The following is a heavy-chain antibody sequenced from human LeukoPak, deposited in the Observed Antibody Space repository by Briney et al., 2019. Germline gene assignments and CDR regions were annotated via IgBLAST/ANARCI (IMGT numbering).Heavy chain of an antibody. D-gene: IGHD3-3*01. J-gene: IGHJ5*02. Sequence: ASVKVSCKASGYTFTGYYMHWVRRAPGQGLEWMGRINPNSGGTNYAQKFQGRVTMTRDTSISTAYMELSRLRSDDTAVYYCARSRSYDFWSGYNWFDPWGQGTLVTVSS. CDR1: GYTFTGYY. V-gene: IGHV1-2*06. CDR3: ARSRSYDFWSGYNWFDP. CDR2: INPNSGGT.